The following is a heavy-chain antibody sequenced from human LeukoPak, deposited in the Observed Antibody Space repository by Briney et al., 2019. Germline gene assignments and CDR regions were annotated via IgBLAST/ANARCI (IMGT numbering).Heavy chain of an antibody. CDR2: MNPNSGNT. D-gene: IGHD1-26*01. CDR1: GYTFTSYD. J-gene: IGHJ4*02. Sequence: ASVTVSCKASGYTFTSYDINWVRQAPGQGLEWMGWMNPNSGNTGYAQKFQGRVTMTRNTSISTAYMELSSLRSEDTAVYYCARVGIVGATKDFDYWGQGTLVTVSS. V-gene: IGHV1-8*01. CDR3: ARVGIVGATKDFDY.